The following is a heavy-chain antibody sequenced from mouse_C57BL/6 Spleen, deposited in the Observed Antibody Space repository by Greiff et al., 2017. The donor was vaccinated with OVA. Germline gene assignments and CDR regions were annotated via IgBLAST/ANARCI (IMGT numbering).Heavy chain of an antibody. CDR2: INPSNGGT. CDR1: GYTFTSYW. D-gene: IGHD1-1*01. CDR3: ARSITTVVARYFDV. Sequence: QVQLQQPGTELVKPGASVKLSCKASGYTFTSYWMHWVKQRPGQGLEWIGNINPSNGGTNYNEKFKSKATLTVDKSSSTAYMQLCSLTSEDSAVYYCARSITTVVARYFDVWGTGTTVTVSS. V-gene: IGHV1-53*01. J-gene: IGHJ1*03.